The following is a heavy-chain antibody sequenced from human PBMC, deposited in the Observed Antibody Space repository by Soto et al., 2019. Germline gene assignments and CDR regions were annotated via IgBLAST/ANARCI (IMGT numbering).Heavy chain of an antibody. J-gene: IGHJ4*02. CDR2: INHSGST. V-gene: IGHV4-34*01. D-gene: IGHD3-10*01. CDR1: GGSFSGYY. Sequence: PSETLSLTCAVYGGSFSGYYWSWIRQPPGKGLEWIGEINHSGSTNYNPSLKSRVTISVDTSKNQFSLKLSSVTAADTAVYYCARGFYYYGSGRRLDYWGQGTLVTVSS. CDR3: ARGFYYYGSGRRLDY.